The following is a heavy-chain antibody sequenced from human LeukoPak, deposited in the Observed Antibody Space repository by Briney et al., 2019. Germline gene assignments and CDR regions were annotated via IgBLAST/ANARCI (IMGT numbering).Heavy chain of an antibody. CDR2: INPNNGGT. CDR1: GYTFTGYY. Sequence: ASVKVSCKASGYTFTGYYMHWVRQAPGQGLEWMGWINPNNGGTNYVQKFQGRVTMTRDTSISTAYMELSRLRSDDTAVYYCARVPGWGSISYFDYWGQGTLVTVSS. CDR3: ARVPGWGSISYFDY. D-gene: IGHD2-21*01. J-gene: IGHJ4*02. V-gene: IGHV1-2*02.